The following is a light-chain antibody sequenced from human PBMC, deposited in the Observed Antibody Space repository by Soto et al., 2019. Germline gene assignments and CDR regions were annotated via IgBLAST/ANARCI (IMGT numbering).Light chain of an antibody. J-gene: IGKJ4*01. CDR1: QSVSNY. V-gene: IGKV3-11*01. Sequence: EIVLTQSPVTLSLSPGDRATVSCRASQSVSNYLAWYQQKPGQAPRLLIYDASNRATGIPVRFSGSGSGTDFTLTINSLEPEDFAVYYCQQRSNWPLLAFGGGTKVEIK. CDR2: DAS. CDR3: QQRSNWPLLA.